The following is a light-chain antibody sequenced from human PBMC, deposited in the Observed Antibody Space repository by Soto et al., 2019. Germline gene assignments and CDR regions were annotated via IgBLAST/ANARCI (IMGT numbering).Light chain of an antibody. V-gene: IGKV3-15*01. J-gene: IGKJ1*01. Sequence: EIVMTQSPATLSVSPGERAILSCRASHSVSSNLAWYQQKPGQAPSLLMYDASTRATGIPARFSGSGSGTEFTLTISTLQSEDFAVYYCQQYNNWWTFGQGTKVEIK. CDR1: HSVSSN. CDR2: DAS. CDR3: QQYNNWWT.